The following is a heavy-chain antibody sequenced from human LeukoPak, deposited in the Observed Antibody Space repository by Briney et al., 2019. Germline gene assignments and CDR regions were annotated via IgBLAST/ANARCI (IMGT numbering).Heavy chain of an antibody. V-gene: IGHV3-21*01. CDR2: ISSSSSYI. CDR3: ARPGYCSGGSCYRRGWFDP. CDR1: GFTFSSYS. J-gene: IGHJ5*02. Sequence: GGSLRLSCAASGFTFSSYSMNWVRQAPGKGLEWVSSISSSSSYIYYADSVKGRFTISRDNSKNTLYLQMNSLRAEDTAVYYCARPGYCSGGSCYRRGWFDPWGQGTLVTVSS. D-gene: IGHD2-15*01.